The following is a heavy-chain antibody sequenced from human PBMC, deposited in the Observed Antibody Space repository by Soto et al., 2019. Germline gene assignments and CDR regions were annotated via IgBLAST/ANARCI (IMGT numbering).Heavy chain of an antibody. CDR1: GFTFSSYA. Sequence: GVSLRLSCSVSGFTFSSYAMHWVRKAPGKGLEYVSAISSNGGSTYYADSVKGRFTISRDNSKNTLYLQMSSLRAEDTAVYYCVKARPKYSSSWYPLTYYYSGMDVWGEGTTVTVSS. J-gene: IGHJ6*04. V-gene: IGHV3-64D*08. D-gene: IGHD6-13*01. CDR2: ISSNGGST. CDR3: VKARPKYSSSWYPLTYYYSGMDV.